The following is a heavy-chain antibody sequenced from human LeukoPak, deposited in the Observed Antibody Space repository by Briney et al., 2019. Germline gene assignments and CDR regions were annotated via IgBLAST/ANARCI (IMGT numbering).Heavy chain of an antibody. CDR3: ARDGDYGGNFEFDP. D-gene: IGHD4-23*01. CDR2: INAGNGNT. J-gene: IGHJ5*02. Sequence: ASVKVSCTASGYTFTSYAMHWVRQAPGQRLEWMGWINAGNGNTKYSQKFQGRVTITRDTSASTAYMELSSLRSEDTAVYYCARDGDYGGNFEFDPWGQGTLVTVSS. V-gene: IGHV1-3*01. CDR1: GYTFTSYA.